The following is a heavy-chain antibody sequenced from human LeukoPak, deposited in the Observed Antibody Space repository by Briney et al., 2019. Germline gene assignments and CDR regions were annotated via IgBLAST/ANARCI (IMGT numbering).Heavy chain of an antibody. CDR1: GGTFSSYA. D-gene: IGHD6-19*01. CDR2: IIPILGIA. J-gene: IGHJ4*02. V-gene: IGHV1-69*04. CDR3: ARDKRRYSSGWSDY. Sequence: SVKVSCKASGGTFSSYAISWVRQAPGQGLEWMGRIIPILGIANYAQKFQGRVTIAADKSTSTAYMELSSLRSEDTAVYYCARDKRRYSSGWSDYWGQGTLVTVSS.